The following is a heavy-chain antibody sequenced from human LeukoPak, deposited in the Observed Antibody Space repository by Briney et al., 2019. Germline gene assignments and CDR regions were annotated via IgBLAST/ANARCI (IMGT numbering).Heavy chain of an antibody. CDR2: IYYSGST. J-gene: IGHJ4*02. CDR1: GGSISSSSYY. D-gene: IGHD2-21*02. Sequence: SETLSLTCTVSGGSISSSSYYWGWIRQPPGKGLEWIGSIYYSGSTYYNPSLKSRVTISVDTSKNQFSLKLSSVIAADTAVYYCARRAYCGGDCSAYYFDYWGQGTLVTVSS. V-gene: IGHV4-39*01. CDR3: ARRAYCGGDCSAYYFDY.